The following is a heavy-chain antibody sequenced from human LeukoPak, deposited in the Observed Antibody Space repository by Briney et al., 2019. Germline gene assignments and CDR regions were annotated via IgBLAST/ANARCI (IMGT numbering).Heavy chain of an antibody. CDR2: IYYSGST. Sequence: ASETLSLTCAVYGGSFSGYYWSWIRQPPGKGLEWIGFIYYSGSTKYNPSLKSRVTISVDTSKNQFSLKLTSVTAADTAVYYCARYGSGSYSDDHFQHWGQGTLVTVSS. J-gene: IGHJ1*01. V-gene: IGHV4-59*08. CDR1: GGSFSGYY. CDR3: ARYGSGSYSDDHFQH. D-gene: IGHD3-10*01.